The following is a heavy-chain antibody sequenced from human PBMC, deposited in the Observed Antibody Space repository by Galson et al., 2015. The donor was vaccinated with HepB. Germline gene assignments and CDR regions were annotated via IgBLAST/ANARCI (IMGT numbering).Heavy chain of an antibody. CDR3: AGQFYYESTGYLEGGY. D-gene: IGHD3-22*01. CDR2: ISSSGSTR. V-gene: IGHV3-11*01. Sequence: SLRLSCAASGFIFSDYYMSWIRQAPGKGLEWVSFISSSGSTRYYADSVKGRFTVSRDNAKNSLYLQMNSLRAEDTAVYYRAGQFYYESTGYLEGGYWGQGTLVTVSS. CDR1: GFIFSDYY. J-gene: IGHJ4*02.